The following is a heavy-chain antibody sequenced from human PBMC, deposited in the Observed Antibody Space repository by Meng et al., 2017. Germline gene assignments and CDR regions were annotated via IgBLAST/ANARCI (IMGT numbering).Heavy chain of an antibody. CDR2: INHSGST. V-gene: IGHV4-34*01. Sequence: SETLSLTCAVYGGSFSGYYWSWIRQPPGKGLEWIGEINHSGSTNYNPSLKSRVTISVDTSKNQFSLKLSSVTAADTAVYYCARDRFRYYYDSSLNWFDPWGQGTLVTVS. J-gene: IGHJ5*02. CDR3: ARDRFRYYYDSSLNWFDP. CDR1: GGSFSGYY. D-gene: IGHD3-22*01.